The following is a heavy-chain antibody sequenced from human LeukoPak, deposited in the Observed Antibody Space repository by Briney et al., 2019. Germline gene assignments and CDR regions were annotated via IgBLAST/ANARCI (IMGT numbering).Heavy chain of an antibody. CDR2: ISSSSSYI. CDR1: GFTFSSYS. CDR3: AELGITMIGGV. J-gene: IGHJ6*04. V-gene: IGHV3-21*04. D-gene: IGHD3-10*02. Sequence: PGGSLRLSCAASGFTFSSYSMNWVRQAPGKGLEWVSSISSSSSYIYYADSVKGRFTISRDNAKNSLYLQMNSLRAEDTALYYCAELGITMIGGVWGKGTTVTISS.